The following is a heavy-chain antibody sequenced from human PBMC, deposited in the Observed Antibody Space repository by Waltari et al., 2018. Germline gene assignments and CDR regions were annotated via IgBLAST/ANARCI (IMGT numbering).Heavy chain of an antibody. V-gene: IGHV3-23*04. CDR2: VSGSGDTT. CDR3: AKDRDGSSLTLYYFDH. Sequence: EVQLVESGGGLIQPGGSLRLSCVASGFTFSSYGMSWVRQGAGKGLEWVSSVSGSGDTTDYADSVKGRFTISRDNSKNTFYLQMNSLRVDDTAVYYCAKDRDGSSLTLYYFDHWSQGALVTVSS. CDR1: GFTFSSYG. J-gene: IGHJ4*02. D-gene: IGHD1-26*01.